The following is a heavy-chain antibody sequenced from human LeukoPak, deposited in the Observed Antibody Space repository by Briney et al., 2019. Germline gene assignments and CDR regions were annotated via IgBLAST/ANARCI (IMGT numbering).Heavy chain of an antibody. J-gene: IGHJ4*02. CDR1: GGSINSGEYY. V-gene: IGHV4-30-4*01. CDR3: ARHGTYGDYGRDYFDY. CDR2: VHYTGST. D-gene: IGHD4-17*01. Sequence: SETLSLTCTVSGGSINSGEYYWSWIRQPPGKGLEWIGYVHYTGSTYYNPSLKSRLIISVDTSKNQFSLRLSSVTTAGTAVYYCARHGTYGDYGRDYFDYWGQGTLVTVSS.